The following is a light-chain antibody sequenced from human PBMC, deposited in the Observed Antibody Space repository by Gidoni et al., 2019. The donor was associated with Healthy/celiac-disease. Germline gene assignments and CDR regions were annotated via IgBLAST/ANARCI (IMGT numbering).Light chain of an antibody. J-gene: IGKJ2*01. Sequence: EIVLTQSPGTLSLSPGERATLSCRASPSVSSSYLAWYQQKPGQAPRLLIYGASSRATGIPDRFSGSGSGTDFTLTISRLEPEDFAVYYCQQYGSSPQTFXQXTKLEIK. CDR1: PSVSSSY. V-gene: IGKV3-20*01. CDR2: GAS. CDR3: QQYGSSPQT.